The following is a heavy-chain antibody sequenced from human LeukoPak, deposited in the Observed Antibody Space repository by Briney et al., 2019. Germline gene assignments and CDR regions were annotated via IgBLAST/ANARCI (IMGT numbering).Heavy chain of an antibody. CDR2: RNPNSGNT. D-gene: IGHD6-13*01. CDR1: GYTFTSYG. CDR3: ARLLDSSSWYENGMDV. J-gene: IGHJ6*02. Sequence: ASVKVSCKASGYTFTSYGISWVRQAPGQGLEGMGWRNPNSGNTGYAQKFQGRVTMTRNTSISTAYMELSSLRSEDTAVYYCARLLDSSSWYENGMDVWGQGTTVTVSS. V-gene: IGHV1-8*02.